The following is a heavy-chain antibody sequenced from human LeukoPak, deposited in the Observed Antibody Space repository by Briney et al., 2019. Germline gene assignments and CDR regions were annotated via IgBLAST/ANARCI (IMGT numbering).Heavy chain of an antibody. CDR2: IAHDESYE. CDR3: AREGGFGDRRSFGLDV. Sequence: HSGGSLRLSCVTSAFTFSDYPMHWVRQAPGKGLEWVAVIAHDESYEFHADSVEGRFAISRDNSKNTLYLQMSSLRVEDTALYYCAREGGFGDRRSFGLDVWGQGTTVTVSS. D-gene: IGHD2-21*02. CDR1: AFTFSDYP. V-gene: IGHV3-30*09. J-gene: IGHJ6*02.